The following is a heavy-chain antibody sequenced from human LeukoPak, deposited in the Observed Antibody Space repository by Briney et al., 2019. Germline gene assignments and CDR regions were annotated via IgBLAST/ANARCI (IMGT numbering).Heavy chain of an antibody. J-gene: IGHJ5*02. Sequence: SETLSLTCAVSGYSISSGYYWGWIRQPPGKGLEWIGNIYHSGSTYYNPSLKSRVTISVDTSKNQFSLKLSSVTAADTAVYYCARQFTHCSSTSCLNWFDPWGQGTLVTVSS. CDR2: IYHSGST. D-gene: IGHD2-2*01. V-gene: IGHV4-38-2*01. CDR1: GYSISSGYY. CDR3: ARQFTHCSSTSCLNWFDP.